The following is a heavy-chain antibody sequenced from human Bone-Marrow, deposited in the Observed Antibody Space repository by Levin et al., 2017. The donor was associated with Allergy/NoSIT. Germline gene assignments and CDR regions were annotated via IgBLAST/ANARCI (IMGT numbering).Heavy chain of an antibody. CDR3: VKDHKD. Sequence: PGGSLRLSCAGSGFTFSSYAMSWVRQAPGRGLEWVSTISGSGATTYYAESVKGRFTISRDTSKDMLYLQMNSLRAEDTALYYCVKDHKDWGQGTLVTVSS. V-gene: IGHV3-23*01. J-gene: IGHJ4*02. CDR2: ISGSGATT. CDR1: GFTFSSYA.